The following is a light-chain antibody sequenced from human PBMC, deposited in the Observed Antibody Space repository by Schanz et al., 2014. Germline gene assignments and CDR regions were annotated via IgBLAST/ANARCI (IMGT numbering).Light chain of an antibody. CDR1: SSIIGGTF. Sequence: QSVLTQPPSVSAAPGQKVTISCSGSSSIIGGTFVSWYQQVPGTAPKLLIYDNDRRPSGIPDRFSGSKSGTSATLAITGLQTGDEADYFCGTWDSSLTALFGGGTKLTVL. V-gene: IGLV1-51*01. J-gene: IGLJ3*02. CDR3: GTWDSSLTAL. CDR2: DND.